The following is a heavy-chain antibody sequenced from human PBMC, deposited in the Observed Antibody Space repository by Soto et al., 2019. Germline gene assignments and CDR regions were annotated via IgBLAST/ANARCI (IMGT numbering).Heavy chain of an antibody. D-gene: IGHD3-16*01. CDR1: GFTFSSYE. Sequence: GGSLRLSCAASGFTFSSYEMNWVRQAPGKGLEWVSYISSSGSTIYYADSVRGRFTISRDNAKNSLYLQMNSLRAEDTAVYYWARGAWGWGSYFYYGMDVWGQGTTVTVSS. V-gene: IGHV3-48*03. J-gene: IGHJ6*02. CDR2: ISSSGSTI. CDR3: ARGAWGWGSYFYYGMDV.